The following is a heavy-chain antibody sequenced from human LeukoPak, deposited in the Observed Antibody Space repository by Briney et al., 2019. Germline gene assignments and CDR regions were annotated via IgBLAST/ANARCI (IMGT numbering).Heavy chain of an antibody. V-gene: IGHV1-69*13. J-gene: IGHJ6*02. CDR1: GGTFSSYA. Sequence: SVKVSCKASGGTFSSYAISWVRQAPGQGLEWMGGIIPIFGTANYAQKFQGRVTITADESTSTAYMELSSLRSEDTAVYYCARKYCSSTSCYIRGVGYYYYYGMDVWGQGTTVTVSS. CDR2: IIPIFGTA. D-gene: IGHD2-2*02. CDR3: ARKYCSSTSCYIRGVGYYYYYGMDV.